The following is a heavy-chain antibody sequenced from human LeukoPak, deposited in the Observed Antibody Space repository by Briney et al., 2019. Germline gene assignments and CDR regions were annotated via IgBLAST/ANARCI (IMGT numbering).Heavy chain of an antibody. Sequence: SETLSLTCTVSGDSISSYSWTWIRQAPGKGLEWIGYISYSGTTNYNPSLMRRVTISVDTSKNQFSLRLSSVTAADTAVYFCARWVTTNDYCGLDVWGQGTTVTVSS. CDR2: ISYSGTT. D-gene: IGHD2-21*02. V-gene: IGHV4-59*08. CDR1: GDSISSYS. CDR3: ARWVTTNDYCGLDV. J-gene: IGHJ6*02.